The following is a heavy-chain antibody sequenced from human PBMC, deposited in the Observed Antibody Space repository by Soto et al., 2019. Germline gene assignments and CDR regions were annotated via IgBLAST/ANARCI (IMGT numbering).Heavy chain of an antibody. D-gene: IGHD6-6*01. CDR3: ASYAARPDYYYGMDV. CDR1: GGSISSSNW. Sequence: QVQLQESGPGLVKPSGTLSLTCAVSGGSISSSNWWSWVHQPPGKGLEWIGEIYHSGSTNYNPSLKSRVTISVDKSKNQFSLKLSSVTAADTAVYYCASYAARPDYYYGMDVWGQGTTVTVSS. J-gene: IGHJ6*02. V-gene: IGHV4-4*02. CDR2: IYHSGST.